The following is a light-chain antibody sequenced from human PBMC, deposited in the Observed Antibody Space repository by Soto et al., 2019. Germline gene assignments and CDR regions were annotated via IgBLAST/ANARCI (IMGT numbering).Light chain of an antibody. CDR1: QSISTW. CDR2: KAS. V-gene: IGKV1-5*03. CDR3: QQYHTYPLT. J-gene: IGKJ4*01. Sequence: DIQMTQSPSTLSASVGDRVTITCRASQSISTWLAWYQQKPGKAPKLLIYKASSLEGGVPSRFGGSGSGTLFNITISSLHPDDFATYYCQQYHTYPLTFGGGTKVDIK.